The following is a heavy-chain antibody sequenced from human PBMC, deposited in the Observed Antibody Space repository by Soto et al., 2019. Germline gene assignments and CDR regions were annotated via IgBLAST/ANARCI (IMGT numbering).Heavy chain of an antibody. CDR1: GYTFTSYA. Sequence: ASVKVSCKASGYTFTSYAMHWVRQAPGQRLEWMGWINAGNGNTKYSQKFQGRVTITRDTSASTAYMELSRLRSDDTAVYYCARVLTSPYGSGGPYYYYGMAFWGQGTTVPVSS. J-gene: IGHJ6*02. V-gene: IGHV1-3*01. D-gene: IGHD6-19*01. CDR2: INAGNGNT. CDR3: ARVLTSPYGSGGPYYYYGMAF.